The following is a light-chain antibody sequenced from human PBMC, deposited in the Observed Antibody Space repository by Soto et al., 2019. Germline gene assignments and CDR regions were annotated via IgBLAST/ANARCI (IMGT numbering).Light chain of an antibody. Sequence: QSVLTQPASVSGSPGQSITIPCTGTSSDVGGYNYVSWYQQHPGKAPKLMIYEVSNRPSGVSSRFSGSKSGNTASLTISGLQAEDEADYYCSSYTSTSTYVFASGTKVTVL. CDR2: EVS. J-gene: IGLJ1*01. CDR1: SSDVGGYNY. CDR3: SSYTSTSTYV. V-gene: IGLV2-14*01.